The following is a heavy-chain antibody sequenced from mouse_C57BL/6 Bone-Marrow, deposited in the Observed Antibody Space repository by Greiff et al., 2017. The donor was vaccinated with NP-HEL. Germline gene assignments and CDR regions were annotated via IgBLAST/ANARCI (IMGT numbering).Heavy chain of an antibody. D-gene: IGHD3-2*02. CDR1: GYTFTDYN. Sequence: EVQLQESGPELVKPGASVKMSCKASGYTFTDYNMHWVKQSHGKSLEWIGYINPNNGGTSYNQKFKGKATLTVNKSSSTAYMELRSLTSEDSAVYYCARSDQLRLYYFDYWGQGTTLTVSS. CDR2: INPNNGGT. CDR3: ARSDQLRLYYFDY. J-gene: IGHJ2*01. V-gene: IGHV1-22*01.